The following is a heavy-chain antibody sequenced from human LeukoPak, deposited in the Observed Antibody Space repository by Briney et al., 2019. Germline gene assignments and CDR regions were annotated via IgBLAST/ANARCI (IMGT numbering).Heavy chain of an antibody. CDR3: ARGQWKEPFGY. D-gene: IGHD6-19*01. V-gene: IGHV4-59*01. Sequence: SETLSLTCTVSGGSISSYYWNWTRQPPGKELEWIGYIYDSGSTNYNPSLKSRVTISVDTSKNQFSLKLSSVTAADTAVYYCARGQWKEPFGYWGQGTLVTVSS. CDR1: GGSISSYY. J-gene: IGHJ4*02. CDR2: IYDSGST.